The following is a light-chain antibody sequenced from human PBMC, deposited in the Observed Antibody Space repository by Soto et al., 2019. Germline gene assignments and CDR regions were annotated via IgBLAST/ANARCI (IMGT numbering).Light chain of an antibody. CDR2: HVS. Sequence: DVVVTQSPLSLSVTLGQPASISCRSSQSLIHSDGNTFLHWFQQRPGQSPRRLIYHVSTRDSGVPERFSGSGSGTDFTLEISRVEAEDVGIYYCMQGRHWPYTFGPGTTVDIK. CDR3: MQGRHWPYT. CDR1: QSLIHSDGNTF. J-gene: IGKJ3*01. V-gene: IGKV2-30*02.